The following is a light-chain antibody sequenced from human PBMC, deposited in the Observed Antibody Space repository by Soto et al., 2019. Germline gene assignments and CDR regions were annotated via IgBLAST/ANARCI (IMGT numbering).Light chain of an antibody. CDR3: QHFGGTTCT. CDR1: QSVSSSY. Sequence: EIGLTQSPGTLSLSPGEGATLSCRASQSVSSSYIAWYQQRPGQTPSLLIYGASTRATGIPERFSGSGSGTHFTLTISRLEPGDFAVYYCQHFGGTTCTFGQGTRLEIK. J-gene: IGKJ5*01. V-gene: IGKV3-20*01. CDR2: GAS.